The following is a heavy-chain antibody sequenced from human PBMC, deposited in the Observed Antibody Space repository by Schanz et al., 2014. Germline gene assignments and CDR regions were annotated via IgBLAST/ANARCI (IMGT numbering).Heavy chain of an antibody. V-gene: IGHV3-30*18. J-gene: IGHJ4*02. CDR3: AKSYDTSGYSGFDY. CDR2: ISYHGSER. D-gene: IGHD3-22*01. CDR1: GFSFSDYG. Sequence: ESGGGMVQPGRSLRLSCAGSGFSFSDYGMHWVRQAPGRGLEWVAVISYHGSERYSADSVKGRFTISRDNSKNTLYLQMNSLRTEDTAVYFCAKSYDTSGYSGFDYWGQGTLVTVSS.